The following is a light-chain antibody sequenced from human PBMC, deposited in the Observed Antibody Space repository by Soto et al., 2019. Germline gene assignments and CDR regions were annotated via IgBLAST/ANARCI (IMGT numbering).Light chain of an antibody. CDR1: QSVSSY. CDR3: QQRSNWPT. J-gene: IGKJ5*01. Sequence: EIVFTQSPCTLSLSPGERATLSCRASQSVSSYLAWYQQKPGQAPRLLIYDASNRATGIPARFSGSGSGTEFTLTISSLEPEDFAVYYCQQRSNWPTFGQGTRLEIK. CDR2: DAS. V-gene: IGKV3-11*01.